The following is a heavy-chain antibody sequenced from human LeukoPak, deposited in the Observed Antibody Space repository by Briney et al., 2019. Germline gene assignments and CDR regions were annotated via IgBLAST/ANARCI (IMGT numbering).Heavy chain of an antibody. Sequence: GGSLRLSCAASGFTFSSYSMNWARQAPGKGLEWVSSISSSSSYIYYADSVKGRFTISRDNAKNSLYLQMNSLRAEDTAVYYCARDPGPAAIYWGQGTLVTVSS. V-gene: IGHV3-21*01. CDR3: ARDPGPAAIY. D-gene: IGHD2-2*01. CDR2: ISSSSSYI. CDR1: GFTFSSYS. J-gene: IGHJ4*02.